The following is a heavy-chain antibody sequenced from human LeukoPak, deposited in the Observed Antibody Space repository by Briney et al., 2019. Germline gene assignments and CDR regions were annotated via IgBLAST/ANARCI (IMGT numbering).Heavy chain of an antibody. CDR1: FEW. CDR2: INHDGRET. V-gene: IGHV3-7*03. Sequence: PGGSLRLSCRDSFEWMSWVRQAPGKGLEWVATINHDGRETYYVDSVRGRFTILRDNAKNSMCLQMTSLRAEDTAVYFCVRGDLDHWGQGTLITVSS. J-gene: IGHJ4*02. CDR3: VRGDLDH. D-gene: IGHD1-1*01.